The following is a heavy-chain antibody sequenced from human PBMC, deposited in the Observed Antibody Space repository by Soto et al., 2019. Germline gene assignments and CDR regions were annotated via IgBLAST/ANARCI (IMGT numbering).Heavy chain of an antibody. J-gene: IGHJ6*02. CDR2: INHSGST. CDR3: ARFIAVAGISSFGPGPKNNYYYYGMDV. D-gene: IGHD6-19*01. CDR1: GGSFSGYY. V-gene: IGHV4-34*01. Sequence: SETLSLTCAVYGGSFSGYYWSWIRQPPGKGLEWIGEINHSGSTNYNPSLKSRVTISVDTSKNQFSLKLSSVTAADTAVYYCARFIAVAGISSFGPGPKNNYYYYGMDVWGQGTTVTVSS.